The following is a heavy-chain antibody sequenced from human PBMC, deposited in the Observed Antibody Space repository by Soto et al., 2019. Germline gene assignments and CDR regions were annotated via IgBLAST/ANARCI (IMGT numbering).Heavy chain of an antibody. V-gene: IGHV4-39*07. CDR3: ARDWAYGVIDS. CDR2: IYYSGST. CDR1: CVSISSSSYY. D-gene: IGHD4-17*01. J-gene: IGHJ4*02. Sequence: PSETLSLTCTVSCVSISSSSYYCGWIRQPPGKGLEWIGSIYYSGSTYYNPSLKSQVTISVDTSNNQFSLKLSSVTAADTAVHYCARDWAYGVIDSWGQGTLVTVSS.